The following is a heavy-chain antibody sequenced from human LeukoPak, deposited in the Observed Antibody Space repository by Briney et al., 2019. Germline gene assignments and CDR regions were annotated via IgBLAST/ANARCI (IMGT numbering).Heavy chain of an antibody. D-gene: IGHD6-13*01. CDR1: GGSISSYY. V-gene: IGHV4-59*12. CDR3: ARDSRRSSWYPMVHYGMDV. CDR2: IYYSGST. J-gene: IGHJ6*02. Sequence: PSETLSLTCTVSGGSISSYYWSWIRQPPGKGLEWIGYIYYSGSTNYNPSLKSRVTISVDTSKNQFSLKLSSVTAADTAVYYCARDSRRSSWYPMVHYGMDVWGQGTTVTVSS.